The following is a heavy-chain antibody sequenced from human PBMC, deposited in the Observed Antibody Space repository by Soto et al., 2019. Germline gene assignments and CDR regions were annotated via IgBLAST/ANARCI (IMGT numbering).Heavy chain of an antibody. Sequence: QVQLRESGPGLVKPSQTLSLTCTVSGGSLSSGNYYWSWIRQPPGKGLEWIGYIDYSGNTFYNPSLKSRLTVSVDTSRNQFSLRLSSVTAADTAVYYCARYCSSTSCLNFDYWGRGTLVNVSS. J-gene: IGHJ4*02. D-gene: IGHD2-2*01. CDR1: GGSLSSGNYY. V-gene: IGHV4-30-4*01. CDR2: IDYSGNT. CDR3: ARYCSSTSCLNFDY.